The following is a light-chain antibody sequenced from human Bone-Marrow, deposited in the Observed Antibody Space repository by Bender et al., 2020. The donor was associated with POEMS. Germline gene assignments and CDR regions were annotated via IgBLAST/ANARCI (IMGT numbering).Light chain of an antibody. V-gene: IGLV1-44*01. J-gene: IGLJ3*02. CDR1: SSNIGGNA. Sequence: QSVLTQPPSASGTPGQRVTISCSGSSSNIGGNAVNWWQQLPGTAPKLRIYGNDQRPSGVPERFPGSKSGTSASLAISGVQSGDEAGYLCSAWDGILNGWVFGGGTALSVL. CDR3: SAWDGILNGWV. CDR2: GND.